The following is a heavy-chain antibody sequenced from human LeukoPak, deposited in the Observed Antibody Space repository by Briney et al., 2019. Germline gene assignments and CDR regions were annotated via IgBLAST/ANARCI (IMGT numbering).Heavy chain of an antibody. J-gene: IGHJ6*03. D-gene: IGHD1-14*01. CDR1: GYTFTSYD. Sequence: GASVKVSCKASGYTFTSYDINWVRQATGQGLEWMGWMNPNSGNTGYAQKFQGRVTMTRNTSISTAYMELSSLRSEDTAVYYCARGIRTLYYYYYMDVWGKGTTVTIPS. CDR2: MNPNSGNT. V-gene: IGHV1-8*01. CDR3: ARGIRTLYYYYYMDV.